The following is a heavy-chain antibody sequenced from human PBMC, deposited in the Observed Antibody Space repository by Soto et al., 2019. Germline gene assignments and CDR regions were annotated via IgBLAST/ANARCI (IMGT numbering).Heavy chain of an antibody. D-gene: IGHD3-22*01. J-gene: IGHJ4*02. Sequence: PGGSLRLSCAGSGFTLSYHCIDWVRQSPGKGLEWVGRSRDKPQGYSTAYAASVKGRFTTSRDESKNSAYLQMNSLKTEDTAVYYCVRATYFSDSSGYTRCLDYWGQATLVTVS. V-gene: IGHV3-72*01. CDR2: SRDKPQGYST. CDR3: VRATYFSDSSGYTRCLDY. CDR1: GFTLSYHC.